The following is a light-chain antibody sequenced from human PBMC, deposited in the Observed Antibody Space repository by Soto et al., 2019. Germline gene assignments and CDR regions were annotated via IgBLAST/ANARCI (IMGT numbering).Light chain of an antibody. CDR2: EVS. V-gene: IGLV2-14*03. CDR1: SSDVGAYDY. Sequence: QSALTQPASLSGSPGQSITISCTGTSSDVGAYDYVSWYQQHPDKAPKLMIYEVSNRPSGVSNRFSGSKSVNTATLNISGLQADDEADYYCSSYTSSSTRVFGTGTKVTVL. CDR3: SSYTSSSTRV. J-gene: IGLJ1*01.